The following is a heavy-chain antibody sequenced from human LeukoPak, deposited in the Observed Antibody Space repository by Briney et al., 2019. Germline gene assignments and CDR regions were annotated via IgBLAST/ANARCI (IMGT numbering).Heavy chain of an antibody. CDR2: INPNSGGT. V-gene: IGHV1-2*02. Sequence: GASVKVSCKASGYTFTGYYMHWVRQAPGQGLEWMGWINPNSGGTNYAQKFQGRVTMTRDTSISTAYMELSRLRSDDTAVYYCARYSGSPAYYYYGMDVWGQGTTVTVSS. J-gene: IGHJ6*02. D-gene: IGHD1-26*01. CDR1: GYTFTGYY. CDR3: ARYSGSPAYYYYGMDV.